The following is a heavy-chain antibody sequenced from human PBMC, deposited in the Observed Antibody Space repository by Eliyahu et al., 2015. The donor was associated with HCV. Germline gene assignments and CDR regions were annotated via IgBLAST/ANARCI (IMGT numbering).Heavy chain of an antibody. J-gene: IGHJ2*01. CDR2: ISISGGST. CDR3: VRRSGYLDL. V-gene: IGHV3-23*04. D-gene: IGHD1-1*01. Sequence: EVDLVXSGGGXVQPGGSLXLSCAAFEFTFNNYDMTWVRQAPGKGLEWVSSISISGGSTYYADSVKGRFSISRDNSENTLYLQMNSLRAEDTAVYYCVRRSGYLDLWGRGTLVTVSS. CDR1: EFTFNNYD.